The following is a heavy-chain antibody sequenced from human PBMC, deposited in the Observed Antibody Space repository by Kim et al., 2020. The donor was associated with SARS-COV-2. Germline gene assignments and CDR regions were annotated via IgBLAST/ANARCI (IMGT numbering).Heavy chain of an antibody. Sequence: SETLSLTCTVSGGFVTSNNYHWGWVRQPPGKGLEWIGSVSYSGDSFYNPSLKSRVTTSIDTSKNQFSLKLSSVTAADTAVYFCARGHYVWGNYRANYGMDVWGQGTTVTVSS. D-gene: IGHD3-16*02. V-gene: IGHV4-39*01. CDR1: GGFVTSNNYH. CDR3: ARGHYVWGNYRANYGMDV. CDR2: VSYSGDS. J-gene: IGHJ6*02.